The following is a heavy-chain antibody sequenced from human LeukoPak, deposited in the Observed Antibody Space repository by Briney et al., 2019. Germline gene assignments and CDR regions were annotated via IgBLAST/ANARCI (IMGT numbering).Heavy chain of an antibody. CDR3: ASELPSSSWYDY. D-gene: IGHD6-13*01. V-gene: IGHV3-7*01. CDR1: GFAFGDYW. Sequence: GGSLRLSCAASGFAFGDYWMTWVRQAPGKGLERVANIKKDGSEKYYVASVRGRFTISRDNTKSSLYLQMNSLRAEDTAVYYCASELPSSSWYDYWGQGTLVTVSS. J-gene: IGHJ4*02. CDR2: IKKDGSEK.